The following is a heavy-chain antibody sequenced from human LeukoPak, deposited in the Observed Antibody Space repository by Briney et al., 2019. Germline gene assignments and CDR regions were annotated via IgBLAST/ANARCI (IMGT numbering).Heavy chain of an antibody. Sequence: GGSLRLSCAASGFTFSSYSMNWVRQAPGKGLEWVSSISSSSIYIYYADSVKGRFTISRDNAKNSLYLQMNSLRAEDTALYYCARDAVLRNIAAAGYFDYCGQGCLVTVYS. CDR3: ARDAVLRNIAAAGYFDY. CDR1: GFTFSSYS. CDR2: ISSSSIYI. D-gene: IGHD6-13*01. J-gene: IGHJ4*02. V-gene: IGHV3-21*04.